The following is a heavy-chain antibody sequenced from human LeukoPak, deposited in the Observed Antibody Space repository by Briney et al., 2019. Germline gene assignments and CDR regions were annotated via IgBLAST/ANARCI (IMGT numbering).Heavy chain of an antibody. CDR2: ISSSGSTI. V-gene: IGHV3-48*03. Sequence: QPGGSLRLSCAASGFTFSSYEMNWVRQAPGKGLEWVSYISSSGSTIYYADSVEGRFTISRDNAKNSLYQQMNSLRAEDTAVYYCARDLQWTDAFDIWGQGTMVTVSS. CDR1: GFTFSSYE. CDR3: ARDLQWTDAFDI. J-gene: IGHJ3*02. D-gene: IGHD6-19*01.